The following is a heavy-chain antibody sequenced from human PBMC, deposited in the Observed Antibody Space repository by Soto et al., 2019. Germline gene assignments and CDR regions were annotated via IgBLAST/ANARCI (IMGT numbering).Heavy chain of an antibody. V-gene: IGHV1-69*12. D-gene: IGHD3-22*01. CDR3: ASHYDSSGYYYRGLDY. Sequence: QVQLVQSGAEVKKPGSSVKVSCKASRGTFSSYAISWVRQAPGQGLEWMGGIIPIFGTADYAQKFQGRVTITADESTSTGNMELSSLRSEDTAVYYCASHYDSSGYYYRGLDYWGQGTLVTVSS. CDR2: IIPIFGTA. CDR1: RGTFSSYA. J-gene: IGHJ4*02.